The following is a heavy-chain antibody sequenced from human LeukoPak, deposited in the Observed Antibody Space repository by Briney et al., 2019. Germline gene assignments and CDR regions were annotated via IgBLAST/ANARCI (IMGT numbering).Heavy chain of an antibody. Sequence: GGSLRLSCAASGFIFSSCAMHWVRQAPGKGLEYVAAISGNGDSTYYANSVKGRFTISRDNSKNTLYLQMGSLRAEDMAVHYCVREVYDGDWFDPWGQGTLVTVSS. CDR1: GFIFSSCA. J-gene: IGHJ5*02. CDR2: ISGNGDST. D-gene: IGHD3-3*01. CDR3: VREVYDGDWFDP. V-gene: IGHV3-64*01.